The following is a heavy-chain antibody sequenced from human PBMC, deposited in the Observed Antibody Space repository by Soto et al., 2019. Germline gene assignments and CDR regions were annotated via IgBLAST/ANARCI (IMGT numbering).Heavy chain of an antibody. CDR2: IWYDGSNK. J-gene: IGHJ5*02. V-gene: IGHV3-33*01. Sequence: QVQLVESGGGVVQPGRSLRLSCAASGFTFSSYGMHWVRQAPGKGLEWVAVIWYDGSNKYYADSVKGRFTISRDNSKNTLYLQMNSLRAEDTAVYHCARGVGIAANWFDPWGQGTLVTVSS. CDR1: GFTFSSYG. CDR3: ARGVGIAANWFDP. D-gene: IGHD6-13*01.